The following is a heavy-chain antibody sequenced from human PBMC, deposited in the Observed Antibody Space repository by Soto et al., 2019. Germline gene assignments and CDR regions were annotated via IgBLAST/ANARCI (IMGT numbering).Heavy chain of an antibody. V-gene: IGHV3-23*01. CDR1: GFKFSNYA. D-gene: IGHD2-15*01. Sequence: GWSLRLSCAAAGFKFSNYAMSWVRQAPGKGLEWVSLISATGGGTYYADSVKGRFTISRDNSHNTLYLQVNSLTAEDTAVYYCAKDRREGGNSAFYFDFWGQGAQVTVSS. CDR3: AKDRREGGNSAFYFDF. J-gene: IGHJ4*02. CDR2: ISATGGGT.